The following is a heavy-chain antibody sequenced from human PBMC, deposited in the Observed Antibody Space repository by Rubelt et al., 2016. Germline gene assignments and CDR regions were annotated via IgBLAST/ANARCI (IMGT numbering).Heavy chain of an antibody. CDR2: IKQDGSEK. V-gene: IGHV3-7*01. CDR3: AREIVGPTAKPADY. CDR1: GFTFSSYS. D-gene: IGHD1-26*01. J-gene: IGHJ4*02. Sequence: EVQVMESGGGLVQPGGSLRLSCAASGFTFSSYSMNWVRQAPGKGLEWVANIKQDGSEKYYVDSVKGRFTISRDNAKNSLYLQRNSLRAEDTAVYYCAREIVGPTAKPADYWGQGTLVTVSS.